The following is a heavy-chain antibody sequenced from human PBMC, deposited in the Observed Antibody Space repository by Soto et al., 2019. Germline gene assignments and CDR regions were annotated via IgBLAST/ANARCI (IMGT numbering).Heavy chain of an antibody. CDR1: GFTFSSYG. CDR2: ISYDGSNK. D-gene: IGHD2-2*01. J-gene: IGHJ4*02. V-gene: IGHV3-30*18. CDR3: AKAVYCTSTSCSRTADY. Sequence: LXLSCAASGFTFSSYGMHWVRQAPGKGLEWVAVISYDGSNKYYADSVKGRFTISRDNSKNTLYLQMNSLRAEDTAVYYCAKAVYCTSTSCSRTADYWGQGSLVTVSS.